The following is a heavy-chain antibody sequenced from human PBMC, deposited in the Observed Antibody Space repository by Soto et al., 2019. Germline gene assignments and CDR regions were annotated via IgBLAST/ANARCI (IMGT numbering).Heavy chain of an antibody. Sequence: KTSETLSLTCGVYRGSFSGYYWSWIRQPPGKGLEWIGEINHSGSTNYNPSLKSRVTISIDTPKNQFSLKLTSVTAADTAVYYCARSYTVVVPAAILEGFDLWGRGTLVTVSS. V-gene: IGHV4-34*01. CDR3: ARSYTVVVPAAILEGFDL. J-gene: IGHJ2*01. CDR2: INHSGST. D-gene: IGHD2-2*02. CDR1: RGSFSGYY.